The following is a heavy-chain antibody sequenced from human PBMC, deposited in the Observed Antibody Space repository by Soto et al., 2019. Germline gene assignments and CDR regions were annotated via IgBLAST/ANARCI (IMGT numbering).Heavy chain of an antibody. V-gene: IGHV4-59*08. CDR1: GGSISSYY. CDR2: IYYSGST. CDR3: ARGYGDYVLDY. Sequence: QVQLQESGPGLVKPSETLSLTCTVSGGSISSYYWSWIRQPPGKGLEWIGYIYYSGSTNYNPSLKSRVTISVATSNNQFSLKLTSVTAADTAVYYCARGYGDYVLDYWGQGTLVTVSS. J-gene: IGHJ4*02. D-gene: IGHD4-17*01.